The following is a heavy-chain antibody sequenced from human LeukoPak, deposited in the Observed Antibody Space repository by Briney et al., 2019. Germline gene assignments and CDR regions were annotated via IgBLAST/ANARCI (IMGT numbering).Heavy chain of an antibody. J-gene: IGHJ4*02. V-gene: IGHV3-23*01. Sequence: GGSLRLSCAASGFTFRNYAMSWVRQAPGKGLEWVSGISGSSGSTYYADSVKGRFTISRDNSKNTLYLQMNSLRAEDTAVYYCAKSPVGDILTGYFYYFDYWGQGTLVTVSS. CDR2: ISGSSGST. CDR3: AKSPVGDILTGYFYYFDY. CDR1: GFTFRNYA. D-gene: IGHD3-9*01.